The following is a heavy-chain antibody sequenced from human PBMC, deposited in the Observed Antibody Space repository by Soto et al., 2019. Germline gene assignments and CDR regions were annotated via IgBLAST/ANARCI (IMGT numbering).Heavy chain of an antibody. V-gene: IGHV4-39*02. Sequence: PSETLSLTCAVSGGSISGSSFYWGWIRQPPEKGLESIGSTHYSGSTYYNPSLKSRVTMSVDTSKNQFSLKLTSVTAADTAVYYCARGRGRSIAARPNYYGMDVWGQGTTVTVSS. CDR1: GGSISGSSFY. CDR3: ARGRGRSIAARPNYYGMDV. CDR2: THYSGST. D-gene: IGHD6-6*01. J-gene: IGHJ6*02.